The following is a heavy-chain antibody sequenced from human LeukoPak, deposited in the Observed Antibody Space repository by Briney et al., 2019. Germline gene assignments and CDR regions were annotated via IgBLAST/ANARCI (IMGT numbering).Heavy chain of an antibody. Sequence: ASETLSLTCTVSGGSISSYYWSWIRQPPGKGLGWIGYIYYSGSTNYNPSLKSRVTISVDTSKNQFSLKLSSVTAADTAVYYCARGGRPGEYFDYWGQGTLVTVSS. D-gene: IGHD7-27*01. CDR1: GGSISSYY. CDR3: ARGGRPGEYFDY. J-gene: IGHJ4*02. V-gene: IGHV4-59*01. CDR2: IYYSGST.